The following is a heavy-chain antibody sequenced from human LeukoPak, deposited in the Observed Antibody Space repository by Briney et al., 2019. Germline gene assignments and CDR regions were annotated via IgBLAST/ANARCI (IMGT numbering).Heavy chain of an antibody. CDR2: IYYSGST. CDR1: GYSISSSSYY. Sequence: SETLSLTCSVSGYSISSSSYYWGWIRQSPGKGLEWIGSIYYSGSTYYNPSLKSRVTISVDTSKNQFSLKLSSVTAADTAVYYCAARYLDAFDIWGQGTMVTVSS. CDR3: AARYLDAFDI. J-gene: IGHJ3*02. V-gene: IGHV4-39*01. D-gene: IGHD1-1*01.